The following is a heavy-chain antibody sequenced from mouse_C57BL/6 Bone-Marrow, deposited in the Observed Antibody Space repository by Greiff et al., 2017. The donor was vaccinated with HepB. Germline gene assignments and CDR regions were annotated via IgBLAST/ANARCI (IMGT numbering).Heavy chain of an antibody. D-gene: IGHD2-5*01. CDR3: ARRGYSNYGFAY. V-gene: IGHV1-19*01. CDR2: IYPSDSET. CDR1: GYTFTDYY. J-gene: IGHJ3*01. Sequence: EVMLVESGPVLVKPGASVKMSCKASGYTFTDYYMNWVKQSHGKSLEWIGNIYPSDSETHYNQKFKDKATLTVDKSSSTAYMQLSSLTSEDSAVYYCARRGYSNYGFAYWGQGTLVTVSA.